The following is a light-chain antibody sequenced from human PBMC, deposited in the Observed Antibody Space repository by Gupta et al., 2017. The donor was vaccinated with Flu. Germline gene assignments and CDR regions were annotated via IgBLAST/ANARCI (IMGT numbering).Light chain of an antibody. CDR3: AAWDDSLNGPV. Sequence: VPTQPPSXXGSXXQRVTLSCSGRSSNIGSNTVNWYQQLPGTAPKLLIYSNNQRPSGVPDRFSGSKSGTSASLAISGLQSEDEADYYCAAWDDSLNGPVFGGGTKLTVL. J-gene: IGLJ3*02. V-gene: IGLV1-44*01. CDR1: SSNIGSNT. CDR2: SNN.